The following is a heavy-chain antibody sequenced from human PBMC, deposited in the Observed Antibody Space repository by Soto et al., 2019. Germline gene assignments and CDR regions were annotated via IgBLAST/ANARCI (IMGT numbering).Heavy chain of an antibody. CDR3: TGDYLEGNYSEP. Sequence: SETLSLTCTVSGAAVRSGGYFYTWVRQPPGKGLEWLGYIYYSGGTNYNPSLKSRVTISLDKSKHQFSLRLISVTAADTSVYYWTGDYLEGNYSEPWGQGTMVIVSS. V-gene: IGHV4-61*08. D-gene: IGHD3-3*01. CDR2: IYYSGGT. J-gene: IGHJ5*02. CDR1: GAAVRSGGYF.